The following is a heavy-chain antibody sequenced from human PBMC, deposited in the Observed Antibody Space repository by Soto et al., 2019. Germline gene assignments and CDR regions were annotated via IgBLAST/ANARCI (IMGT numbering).Heavy chain of an antibody. D-gene: IGHD2-21*02. J-gene: IGHJ4*02. V-gene: IGHV4-34*01. CDR3: AREYGGNSGTFDY. CDR1: GGSFSGYY. Sequence: PSDTLSLTCAVYGGSFSGYYWSWIRQPPGKGLEWIGEINHSGSTNYNPSLKSRVTISVDTSKNQFSLKLSSVTAADTAVYYCAREYGGNSGTFDYWGQGTLVNVSS. CDR2: INHSGST.